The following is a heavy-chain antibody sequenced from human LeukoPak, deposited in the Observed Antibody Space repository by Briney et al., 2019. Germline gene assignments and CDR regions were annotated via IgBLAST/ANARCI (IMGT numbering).Heavy chain of an antibody. Sequence: SQTLSVTCAISGDSVSSNSVTWNWIRQSPSRGLEWLGRTYYRSTWYNDYAVSVRGRITVNPDTSKNQFSLHLNSVTPEDTAVYYCARRLTQYDCFDPWGQGILVTVSS. CDR3: ARRLTQYDCFDP. J-gene: IGHJ5*02. CDR2: TYYRSTWYN. D-gene: IGHD2-2*01. CDR1: GDSVSSNSVT. V-gene: IGHV6-1*01.